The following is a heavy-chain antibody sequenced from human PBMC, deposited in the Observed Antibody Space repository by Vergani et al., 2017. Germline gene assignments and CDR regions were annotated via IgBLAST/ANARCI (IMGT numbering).Heavy chain of an antibody. CDR1: GYTFTSYY. J-gene: IGHJ4*02. CDR3: ARVDAIAVAGTGFDY. Sequence: QVQLVQSGAEVKKPGASVKVSCKASGYTFTSYYMHWVRQAPGQGLEWMGIINPSGGSTSYAQKFQGRVTMTRETSTSTVYMELSSLRSEDTAVYYCARVDAIAVAGTGFDYWGQGTLVTVSS. D-gene: IGHD6-19*01. CDR2: INPSGGST. V-gene: IGHV1-46*01.